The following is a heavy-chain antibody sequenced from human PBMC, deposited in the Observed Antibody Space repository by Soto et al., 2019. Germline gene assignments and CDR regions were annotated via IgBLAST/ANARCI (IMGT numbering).Heavy chain of an antibody. CDR2: VFYNGNT. Sequence: SETLSLTCTVSGGSIGSGTSYWSWIRQRPGKGLEWIGCVFYNGNTYHTPSLKSRVTMSVDTSNNQFSLRMSSVTAADTSVYYCAKHPYNPLVRPFWHFDLWGRGTLVTVSS. CDR1: GGSIGSGTSY. V-gene: IGHV4-39*01. CDR3: AKHPYNPLVRPFWHFDL. J-gene: IGHJ2*01. D-gene: IGHD3-22*01.